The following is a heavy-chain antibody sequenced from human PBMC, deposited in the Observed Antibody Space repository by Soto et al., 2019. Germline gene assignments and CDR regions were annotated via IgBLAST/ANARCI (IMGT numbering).Heavy chain of an antibody. CDR1: GFTFSDYY. Sequence: QVQLVESGGGLVKPGGSLRLSCAASGFTFSDYYMSWIRQAPGKGLEWVSYISSSGSTIYYADSVKGRFTISRDNAKNSLDLQMNSLRAEDTAGYYCASLGGLLRYFDWLFTGGDAFDIWGQGTMVTVSS. V-gene: IGHV3-11*01. CDR2: ISSSGSTI. D-gene: IGHD3-9*01. J-gene: IGHJ3*02. CDR3: ASLGGLLRYFDWLFTGGDAFDI.